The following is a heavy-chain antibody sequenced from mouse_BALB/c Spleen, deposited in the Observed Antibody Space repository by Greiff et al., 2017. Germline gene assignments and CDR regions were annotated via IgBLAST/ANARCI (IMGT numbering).Heavy chain of an antibody. J-gene: IGHJ3*01. Sequence: EVQLQQSGTVLARPGASVKMSCKASGYSFTSYWMHWVKQRPGQGLEWIGAIYPGNSDTSYNQKFKGKAKLTAVTSASTAYMELSSLTNEDSAVYYCTRSNYDYDGAWFAYWGQGTLVTVSA. CDR2: IYPGNSDT. D-gene: IGHD2-4*01. CDR1: GYSFTSYW. CDR3: TRSNYDYDGAWFAY. V-gene: IGHV1-5*01.